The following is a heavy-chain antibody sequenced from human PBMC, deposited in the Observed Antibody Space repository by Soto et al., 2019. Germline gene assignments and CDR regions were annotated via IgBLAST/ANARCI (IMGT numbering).Heavy chain of an antibody. J-gene: IGHJ3*02. CDR3: ARDDGLSSTNVKAFDI. Sequence: GVSLRLCCAAPGFTFSRYYMNWVRQAPGKGLEWVSSISTTSTYTHYADSLKGRFTISRDNAKKLLYLQMDSLRAEDTAVYYCARDDGLSSTNVKAFDIWGQGTKVTVS. CDR1: GFTFSRYY. V-gene: IGHV3-21*01. CDR2: ISTTSTYT. D-gene: IGHD2-2*01.